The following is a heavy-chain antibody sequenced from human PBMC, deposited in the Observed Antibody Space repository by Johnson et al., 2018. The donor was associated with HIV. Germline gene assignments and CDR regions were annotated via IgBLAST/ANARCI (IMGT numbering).Heavy chain of an antibody. D-gene: IGHD1-1*01. CDR3: TTRTWSDAFDI. CDR2: ISYDGSNK. J-gene: IGHJ3*02. V-gene: IGHV3-30*19. Sequence: QVQLVESGGGVVQPGRSLRLSCAASGFTFSSYGIHWVRQAPGKGLEWVAVISYDGSNKSYTDSVKGRFTISRDNSKNTLCLQMTSLRAEDTAVYFCTTRTWSDAFDIWGRGTMVTVSS. CDR1: GFTFSSYG.